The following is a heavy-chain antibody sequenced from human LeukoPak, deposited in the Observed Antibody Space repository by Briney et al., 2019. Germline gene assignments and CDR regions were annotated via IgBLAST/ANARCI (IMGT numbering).Heavy chain of an antibody. Sequence: ASVEVSCKASGYTFTGYFMHWVRQAPGQGLEWMGWISAYNGNTNYAQKLQGRVTMTTDTSTSTAYMELRSLRSDDTAVYYCARGGGLYYFDYWGQGTLVTVSS. CDR2: ISAYNGNT. CDR3: ARGGGLYYFDY. D-gene: IGHD3-10*01. CDR1: GYTFTGYF. J-gene: IGHJ4*02. V-gene: IGHV1-18*04.